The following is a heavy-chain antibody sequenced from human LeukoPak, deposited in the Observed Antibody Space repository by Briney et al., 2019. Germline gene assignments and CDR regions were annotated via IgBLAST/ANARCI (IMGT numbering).Heavy chain of an antibody. CDR3: ARVISAWVAFDV. CDR1: GFTFSRYG. CDR2: IWYDGSNE. D-gene: IGHD6-19*01. J-gene: IGHJ3*01. Sequence: GGSLRLSCAASGFTFSRYGMHWVRQAPGKGLEWVAVIWYDGSNEEYVDSVKGRFTISRDNAKNTLYMQMNSLRAEDTAVYYCARVISAWVAFDVWGQGTMVTVSS. V-gene: IGHV3-33*01.